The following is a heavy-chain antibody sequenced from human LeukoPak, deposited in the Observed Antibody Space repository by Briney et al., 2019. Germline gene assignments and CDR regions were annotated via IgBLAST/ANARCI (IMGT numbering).Heavy chain of an antibody. CDR2: INSNSGVA. D-gene: IGHD5-12*01. Sequence: ASVKVSCKGSGYTFTGYFIHWVRQAPGQGLEWMGWINSNSGVANYGQKFQGRVAMTRDTSISAAYMELSRVTSDDTAVYYCARERVATIKSIYYYYGMDVWGQGTTVTVSS. V-gene: IGHV1-2*02. J-gene: IGHJ6*02. CDR1: GYTFTGYF. CDR3: ARERVATIKSIYYYYGMDV.